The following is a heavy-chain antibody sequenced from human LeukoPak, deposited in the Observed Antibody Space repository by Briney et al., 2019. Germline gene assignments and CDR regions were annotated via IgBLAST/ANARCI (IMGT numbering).Heavy chain of an antibody. CDR3: AREVGEDTAMNY. Sequence: ASVKVSCKASGYTFTGYYMHWVRQAPGQGLEWMGRINPNSGGTNYAQKFQGRVAMTRDTSISTAYMELSRLRSDDTAVYYCAREVGEDTAMNYWGQGTLVTVSS. J-gene: IGHJ4*02. CDR2: INPNSGGT. V-gene: IGHV1-2*06. D-gene: IGHD5-18*01. CDR1: GYTFTGYY.